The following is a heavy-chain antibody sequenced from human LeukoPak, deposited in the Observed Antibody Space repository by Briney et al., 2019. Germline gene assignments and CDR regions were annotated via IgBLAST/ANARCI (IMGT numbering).Heavy chain of an antibody. Sequence: PSETLSLTCAVYGGSFSGYYWSWIRQPPGKGLEWIGEINHSGSTNYNPSLKSRVTISVDTSKNQFSLKLSSVTAADTAVYYCARRTRYYYDSSGYTYFDYWGQGTLVTVSS. CDR1: GGSFSGYY. CDR3: ARRTRYYYDSSGYTYFDY. D-gene: IGHD3-22*01. V-gene: IGHV4-34*01. CDR2: INHSGST. J-gene: IGHJ4*02.